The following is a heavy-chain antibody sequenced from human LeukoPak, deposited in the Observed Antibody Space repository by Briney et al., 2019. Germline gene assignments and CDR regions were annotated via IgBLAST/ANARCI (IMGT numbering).Heavy chain of an antibody. D-gene: IGHD2-21*01. CDR1: GFTFSSYS. CDR3: ARGLFGGPKSTTFDY. J-gene: IGHJ4*02. V-gene: IGHV3-21*01. Sequence: GGSLRLSCAASGFTFSSYSMNWVRQAPGKGLEWVSSISSSSSYIYYADSVKGRFTISRDNAKNSLYLQMNSLRAEDTAVYYCARGLFGGPKSTTFDYWGQGTLVTVSS. CDR2: ISSSSSYI.